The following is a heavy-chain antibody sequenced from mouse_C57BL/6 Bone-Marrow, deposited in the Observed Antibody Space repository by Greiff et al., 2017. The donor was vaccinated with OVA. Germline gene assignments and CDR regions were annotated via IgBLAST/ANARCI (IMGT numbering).Heavy chain of an antibody. CDR2: INPNNGGT. J-gene: IGHJ4*01. Sequence: EVKVVESGPELVKPGASVKISCKASGYTFTDYYMNWVKQSHGKSLEWIGDINPNNGGTSYNQKFKGKATLTVDKSSSTAYMELRSLTSEDSAVYYCASDYYGSSSYAMDYWGQGTSVTVSS. CDR3: ASDYYGSSSYAMDY. CDR1: GYTFTDYY. D-gene: IGHD1-1*01. V-gene: IGHV1-26*01.